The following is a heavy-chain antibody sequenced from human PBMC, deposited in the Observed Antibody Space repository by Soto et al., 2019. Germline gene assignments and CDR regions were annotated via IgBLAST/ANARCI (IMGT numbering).Heavy chain of an antibody. Sequence: EVQLVESGGGLVQPGESLRVSCAASGFTFSSYWMHWDRQDPRKGLVWVLSINSDGSSTSYAVPVKGRFTISRDNAKNTLYLQMHSLRPEATAVYYCVSTSLVVAAAIRDAYLGEGALVTVSS. V-gene: IGHV3-74*01. D-gene: IGHD2-15*01. CDR3: VSTSLVVAAAIRDAY. CDR2: INSDGSST. J-gene: IGHJ4*02. CDR1: GFTFSSYW.